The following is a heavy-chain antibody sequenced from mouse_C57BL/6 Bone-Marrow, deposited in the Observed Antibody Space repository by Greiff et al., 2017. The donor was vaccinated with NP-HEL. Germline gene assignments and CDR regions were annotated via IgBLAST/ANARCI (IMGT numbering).Heavy chain of an antibody. CDR2: IDPANGNT. V-gene: IGHV14-3*01. Sequence: VQLKESVAELVRPGASVKLSCTASGFNIKNTYMHWVKQRPEQGLEWIGRIDPANGNTKYAPKFQGKATITADTSSNTAYLQLSSLTSEDTAIYYCARGGLYDYDRDYYAMDYWGQGTSVTVSS. J-gene: IGHJ4*01. CDR3: ARGGLYDYDRDYYAMDY. D-gene: IGHD2-4*01. CDR1: GFNIKNTY.